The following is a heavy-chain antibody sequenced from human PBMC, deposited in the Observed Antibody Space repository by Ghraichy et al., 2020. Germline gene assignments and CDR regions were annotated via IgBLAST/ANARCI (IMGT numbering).Heavy chain of an antibody. CDR2: IVVGSGNT. CDR1: GFTFTSSA. V-gene: IGHV1-58*02. J-gene: IGHJ6*02. Sequence: SVKVSCKASGFTFTSSAMQWVRQARGQRLEWIGWIVVGSGNTNYAQKFQERVTITRDMSTSTAYMELSSLRSEDTAVYYCAAAYNYYDSSGYYPKPQVYGMDVWGQGTTVTVSS. CDR3: AAAYNYYDSSGYYPKPQVYGMDV. D-gene: IGHD3-22*01.